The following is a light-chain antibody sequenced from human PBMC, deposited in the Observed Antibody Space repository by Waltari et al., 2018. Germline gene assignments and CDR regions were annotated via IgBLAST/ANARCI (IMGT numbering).Light chain of an antibody. CDR2: GNK. CDR1: KSNLGAGYH. V-gene: IGLV1-40*01. J-gene: IGLJ2*01. Sequence: QSVLTQPPSMSGAPEQTVTTSCSGTKSNLGAGYHVHWYRVPPAPPPQPPIFGNKNRPSGVSDRFSASKSGASASLVISGLHVGDEGDYYCQSYDSALRGSVFGGGTKLSVL. CDR3: QSYDSALRGSV.